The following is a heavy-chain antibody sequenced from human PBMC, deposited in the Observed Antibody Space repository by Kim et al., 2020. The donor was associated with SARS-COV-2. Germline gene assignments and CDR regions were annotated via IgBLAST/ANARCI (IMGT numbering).Heavy chain of an antibody. D-gene: IGHD3-10*01. CDR3: ARRGRPYYYGSGAEFDY. CDR2: INHSGST. CDR1: GGSFSGYY. J-gene: IGHJ4*02. V-gene: IGHV4-34*01. Sequence: SETLSLTCAVYGGSFSGYYWSWIRQPPGKGLEWIGEINHSGSTNYNPSLKSRVTISVDTSKNQFSLKLSSVTAADTAVYYCARRGRPYYYGSGAEFDYWGQGTLVTVSS.